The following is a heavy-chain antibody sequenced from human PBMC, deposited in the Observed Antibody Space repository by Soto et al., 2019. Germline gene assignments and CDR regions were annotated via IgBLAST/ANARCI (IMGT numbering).Heavy chain of an antibody. D-gene: IGHD4-17*01. CDR2: ISSNGGST. CDR3: VKPRTTVTTENWFDP. V-gene: IGHV3-64D*06. J-gene: IGHJ5*02. Sequence: QAPGKGLEYVSAISSNGGSTYYADSVKGRFTISRDNSKNTLYLQMSSLRAEDTAVYYCVKPRTTVTTENWFDPWGQGTLVTVSS.